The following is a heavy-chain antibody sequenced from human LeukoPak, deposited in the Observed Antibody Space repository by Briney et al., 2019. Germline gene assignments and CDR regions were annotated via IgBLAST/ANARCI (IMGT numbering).Heavy chain of an antibody. CDR1: GYTFTGYY. V-gene: IGHV1-2*02. Sequence: ASVKVSCKASGYTFTGYYIHWVRQAPEQGLQWMRWINANSGGTNYAQKFQGRVTLTRDTSISTAYMELNKLRSDDTAVYYCARGASARYWGQGTLVTVSS. CDR2: INANSGGT. J-gene: IGHJ4*02. CDR3: ARGASARY.